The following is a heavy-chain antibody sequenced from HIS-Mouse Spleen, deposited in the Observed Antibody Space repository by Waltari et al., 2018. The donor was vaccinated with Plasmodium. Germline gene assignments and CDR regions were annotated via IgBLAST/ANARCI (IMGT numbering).Heavy chain of an antibody. CDR2: INHSGST. J-gene: IGHJ2*01. Sequence: QVQLQQWGAGLLKPSETLSLTCAVHGGAFSGYYWSWNRQPPGKGLEWIGEINHSGSTNYNPSLKSRVTISVDTSKNQFSLKLSSVTAADTAVYYCARGLRGHYWYFDLWGRGTLVTVSS. CDR1: GGAFSGYY. D-gene: IGHD3-10*01. V-gene: IGHV4-34*01. CDR3: ARGLRGHYWYFDL.